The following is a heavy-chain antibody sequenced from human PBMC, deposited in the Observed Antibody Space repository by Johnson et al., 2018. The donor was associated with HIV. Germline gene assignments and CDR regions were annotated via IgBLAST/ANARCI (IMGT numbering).Heavy chain of an antibody. CDR1: GFTFSRYW. D-gene: IGHD3-22*01. J-gene: IGHJ3*02. Sequence: VQLVESGGGLVQPGGSLRLSCAASGFTFSRYWMHWVRQAPGKGLVWVSRINTDGSSTSYADSGKGRFPISRDNAKNTLYLQMNSLRSEETAVYYCARWYTMIVVVDNAFDIWGQGTMVTVSS. CDR2: INTDGSST. V-gene: IGHV3-74*01. CDR3: ARWYTMIVVVDNAFDI.